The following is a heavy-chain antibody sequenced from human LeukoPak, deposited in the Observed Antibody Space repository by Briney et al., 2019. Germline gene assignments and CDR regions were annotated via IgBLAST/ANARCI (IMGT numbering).Heavy chain of an antibody. CDR1: GFTFSSYW. CDR2: IKSDGSET. CDR3: ASDRVFYGLDV. Sequence: GGSLRLSCAASGFTFSSYWMHWVRQAPGKGLMWVSRIKSDGSETSYADSVKGRFTISRDNARNTLYLQMNSLRPEDAAIYYCASDRVFYGLDVWGQGTTVTVSS. J-gene: IGHJ6*02. V-gene: IGHV3-74*01.